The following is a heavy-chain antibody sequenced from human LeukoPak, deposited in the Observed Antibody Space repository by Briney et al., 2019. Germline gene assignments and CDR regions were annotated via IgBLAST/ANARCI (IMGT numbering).Heavy chain of an antibody. V-gene: IGHV3-30-3*01. CDR1: GFTFSSYA. Sequence: GGSLRLSCAASGFTFSSYAMHWVRQAPGKGLEWVAVISYDGSNKYYADSVKGRFTISRDNSKNTLYLQMNSLRAEDTAVYYCAREVLGNWFDPWGQGTLVTVSS. CDR2: ISYDGSNK. J-gene: IGHJ5*02. D-gene: IGHD2-8*02. CDR3: AREVLGNWFDP.